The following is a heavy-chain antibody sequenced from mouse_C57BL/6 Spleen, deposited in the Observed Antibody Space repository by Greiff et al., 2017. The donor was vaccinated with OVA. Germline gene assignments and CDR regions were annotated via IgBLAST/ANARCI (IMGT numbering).Heavy chain of an antibody. Sequence: QVQLKQPGTGLVKPGASVKLSCKASGYTFTSYWMHWVKQRPGQGLEWIGNINPSNGGTNYNEKFKSKATLTVDKSYSTAYMQRSSLTSEDSAVYYCARGRKTAWFAYWGQGTLVTVSA. CDR2: INPSNGGT. V-gene: IGHV1-53*01. J-gene: IGHJ3*01. CDR1: GYTFTSYW. CDR3: ARGRKTAWFAY.